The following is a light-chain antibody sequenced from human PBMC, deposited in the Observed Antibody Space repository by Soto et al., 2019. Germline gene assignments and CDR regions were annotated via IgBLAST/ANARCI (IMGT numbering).Light chain of an antibody. Sequence: QSALPQPASVTGFPGQSIPIACTGTSSDVGGYNYVSWYQQQSGKAPKLMIHEVSNRPSGVSNRFSGSESGNTASLTISGLQAEDEADYYCSSYTSSRAYVFGIGTKGTVL. J-gene: IGLJ1*01. CDR1: SSDVGGYNY. V-gene: IGLV2-14*01. CDR3: SSYTSSRAYV. CDR2: EVS.